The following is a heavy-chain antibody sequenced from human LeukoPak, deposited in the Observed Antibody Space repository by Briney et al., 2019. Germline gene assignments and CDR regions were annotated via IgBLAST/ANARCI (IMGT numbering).Heavy chain of an antibody. CDR2: IYYSGST. J-gene: IGHJ3*02. Sequence: SETLSLTCTVSGGSISSYYWSWIRQPPGKGLEWIGYIYYSGSTNYNPSLKSRVTISVDTSKNQSSLKLSSVTAADTAVYYCARHPPYDYVWGSYRYGAFDIWGQGTMVTVSS. V-gene: IGHV4-59*08. D-gene: IGHD3-16*02. CDR3: ARHPPYDYVWGSYRYGAFDI. CDR1: GGSISSYY.